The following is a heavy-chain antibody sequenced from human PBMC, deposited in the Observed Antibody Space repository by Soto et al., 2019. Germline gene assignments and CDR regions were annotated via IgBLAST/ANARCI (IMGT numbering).Heavy chain of an antibody. V-gene: IGHV3-74*01. CDR3: ARRGRIIAAAGTGYYYDMDV. CDR1: GFTFSSYW. J-gene: IGHJ6*02. D-gene: IGHD6-13*01. CDR2: INSDGSST. Sequence: PGGSLRLSFAASGFTFSSYWMHWVRQAPGKGLVWVSRINSDGSSTSYADSVKGRFTISRDNAKNTLYLQMNSLRAEDTAVYYCARRGRIIAAAGTGYYYDMDVWGQGTTVTVSS.